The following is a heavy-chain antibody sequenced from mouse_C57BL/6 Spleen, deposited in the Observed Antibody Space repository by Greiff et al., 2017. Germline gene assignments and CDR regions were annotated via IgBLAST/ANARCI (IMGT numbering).Heavy chain of an antibody. CDR3: ARPLYYDYDGPFDY. CDR2: IHPNSGST. V-gene: IGHV1-64*01. J-gene: IGHJ2*01. D-gene: IGHD2-4*01. CDR1: GYTFTSYW. Sequence: QVQLQQPGAELVKPGASVKLSCKASGYTFTSYWMHWVKQRPGQGLEWIGLIHPNSGSTNYNEKFKSKATLTVDKSSSTAYMQLSSLTSEDSAVYYCARPLYYDYDGPFDYWGQGTTLTVSS.